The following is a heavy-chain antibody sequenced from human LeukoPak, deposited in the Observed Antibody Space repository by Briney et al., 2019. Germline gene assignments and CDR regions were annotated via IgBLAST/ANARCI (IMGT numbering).Heavy chain of an antibody. CDR3: TTERDWYFDL. Sequence: KPGGSLRLSCAASGFIFSDAWMTWVRQAPGKGLEWVGRIKRKADGGPTDYAAPVKGRFTISRDDSKNTLYLQINSLKTEDTAVYFCTTERDWYFDLWGRGTLVTVSS. J-gene: IGHJ2*01. V-gene: IGHV3-15*01. CDR2: IKRKADGGPT. CDR1: GFIFSDAW.